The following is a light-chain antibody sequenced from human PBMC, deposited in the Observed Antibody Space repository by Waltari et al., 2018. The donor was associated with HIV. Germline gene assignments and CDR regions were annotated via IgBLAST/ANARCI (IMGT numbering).Light chain of an antibody. CDR1: ERPQHGIHKRNY. Sequence: DILISQSPASLSVTTGESASISCWSTERPQHGIHKRNYIDWYVQKAGQTPRLLIYLAANRASGVPARFDCSGSGTNFTLRINKVAPEDVGTYYCLQGLRAPFAFGQGT. V-gene: IGKV2-28*01. CDR2: LAA. J-gene: IGKJ2*01. CDR3: LQGLRAPFA.